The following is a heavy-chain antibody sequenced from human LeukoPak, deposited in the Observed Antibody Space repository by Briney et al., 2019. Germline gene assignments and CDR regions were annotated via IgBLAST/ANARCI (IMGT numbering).Heavy chain of an antibody. D-gene: IGHD4-23*01. CDR1: GGSISSYY. J-gene: IGHJ4*02. V-gene: IGHV4-59*12. CDR2: IYYSGST. CDR3: AGNGGNSNFDY. Sequence: SETLSLTCTVSGGSISSYYWSWIRQPPGKGLEWIGYIYYSGSTNYNPSLKSRVTISVDTSKNQFSLKLSSVTAADTAMYYCAGNGGNSNFDYWGQGTLVTVSS.